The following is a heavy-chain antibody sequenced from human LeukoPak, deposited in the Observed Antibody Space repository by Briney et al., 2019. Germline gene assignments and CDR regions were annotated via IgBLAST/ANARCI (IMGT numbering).Heavy chain of an antibody. J-gene: IGHJ4*02. D-gene: IGHD6-19*01. CDR1: GFTYSNYA. CDR3: ARRGPSVAGPYDY. V-gene: IGHV3-21*01. CDR2: ISSSSSYI. Sequence: GGSLRLSCAASGFTYSNYAMNWVRQAPGKGLEWVSSISSSSSYIYSADSVKGRFTISRDNAKNSLYLQMNSLRAEDTAVYYCARRGPSVAGPYDYWGQGTLVTVSS.